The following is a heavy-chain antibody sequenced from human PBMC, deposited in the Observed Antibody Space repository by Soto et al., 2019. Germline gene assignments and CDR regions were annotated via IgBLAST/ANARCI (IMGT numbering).Heavy chain of an antibody. CDR3: VMVDNYVTPTPQDV. J-gene: IGHJ6*02. D-gene: IGHD3-16*01. V-gene: IGHV1-18*01. Sequence: ASVKVSCKASGYTFTSYGISWVRQAPGQGLEWMGWISAHNRNTNYAQELQGRVTMTTDTSTSTAYMELRSLTSDDTALYYCVMVDNYVTPTPQDVWGQGTTVTVSS. CDR1: GYTFTSYG. CDR2: ISAHNRNT.